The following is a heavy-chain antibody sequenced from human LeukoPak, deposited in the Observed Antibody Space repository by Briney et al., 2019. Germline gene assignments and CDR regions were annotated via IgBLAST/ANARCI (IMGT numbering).Heavy chain of an antibody. J-gene: IGHJ4*02. CDR2: IKGDGIST. V-gene: IGHV3-74*01. CDR1: GFDFSSNW. D-gene: IGHD3-3*01. Sequence: GGSLRLSCAASGFDFSSNWMHWVRHAPGQGLVWVSRIKGDGISTDYADSVKGRFTISRDIAKNTLYLQMNSLRAEDTGVYYCAKDHYWSIDYWGRGTLVTVSS. CDR3: AKDHYWSIDY.